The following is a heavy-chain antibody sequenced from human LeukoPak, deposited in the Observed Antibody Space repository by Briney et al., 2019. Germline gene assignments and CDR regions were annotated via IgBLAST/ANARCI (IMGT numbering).Heavy chain of an antibody. CDR1: GFTVSSNY. D-gene: IGHD3-22*01. Sequence: GGSLRLSCAASGFTVSSNYMSWVRQAPGKGLEWVSVIYSGGSTYYADSVKGRFTISRHNSKNTLYLQMNSLRAEDTAVYYCAKDQGRYYDSSGYYPYDYWGQGTLVTVSS. CDR3: AKDQGRYYDSSGYYPYDY. J-gene: IGHJ4*02. CDR2: IYSGGST. V-gene: IGHV3-53*04.